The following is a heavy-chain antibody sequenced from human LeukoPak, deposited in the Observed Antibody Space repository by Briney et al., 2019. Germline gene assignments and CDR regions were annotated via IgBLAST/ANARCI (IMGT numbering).Heavy chain of an antibody. CDR1: GFTVSRNY. CDR2: IYSGGNT. CDR3: ARKTDSGGQGDY. J-gene: IGHJ4*02. D-gene: IGHD3-22*01. Sequence: GGTLRLSCAASGFTVSRNYMSWVRQAPGKGLECVSVIYSGGNTYYTDSVKGRFTISRDNSKNTLYLQMNSLRAEDTAVYYCARKTDSGGQGDYWGPGTLVTVSS. V-gene: IGHV3-66*01.